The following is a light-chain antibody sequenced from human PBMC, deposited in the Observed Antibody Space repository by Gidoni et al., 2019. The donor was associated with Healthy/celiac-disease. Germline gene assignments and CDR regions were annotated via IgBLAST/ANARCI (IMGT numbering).Light chain of an antibody. CDR1: QSVSSN. Sequence: EIVMTQSPATLSVSPGERATLSCRASQSVSSNLAWYQQKPGQAPRLLIYGASTRATGIPARFSGSGSGTEFTLTISSLQSEDFAVYCCQHRRTFGQGTKVEIK. CDR2: GAS. J-gene: IGKJ1*01. CDR3: QHRRT. V-gene: IGKV3-15*01.